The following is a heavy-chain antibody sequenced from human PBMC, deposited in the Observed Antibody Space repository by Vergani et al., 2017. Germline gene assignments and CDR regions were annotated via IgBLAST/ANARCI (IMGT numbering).Heavy chain of an antibody. CDR2: IYWHDDQ. J-gene: IGHJ6*03. V-gene: IGHV2-5*04. Sequence: QITLKESGPTLVKPTQTLTLTCAFSGFSLNTRGVSVAWIRQPPGKALDWLALIYWHDDQHYSPSLNNRVTITKDTSKNQVVLTMTNMDYVDTGTYYCVYRKTECGTTGGFYPFYYYYYMDVWGKGTTVTVSS. D-gene: IGHD1-7*01. CDR1: GFSLNTRGVS. CDR3: VYRKTECGTTGGFYPFYYYYYMDV.